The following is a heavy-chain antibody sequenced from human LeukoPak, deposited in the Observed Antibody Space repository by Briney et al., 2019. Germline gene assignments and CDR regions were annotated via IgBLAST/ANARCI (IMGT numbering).Heavy chain of an antibody. V-gene: IGHV3-30*03. D-gene: IGHD6-13*01. CDR1: GFTFSSYG. CDR2: ISYDGSNK. J-gene: IGHJ5*02. CDR3: ARSSIWYGWFDP. Sequence: PGGSLRLSCAASGFTFSSYGMHWVRQAPGKGLEWVAVISYDGSNKYYADSVKGRFTISRDNAKNTLYLQMNSLRAEDTAVYYCARSSIWYGWFDPWGQGTLVTVSS.